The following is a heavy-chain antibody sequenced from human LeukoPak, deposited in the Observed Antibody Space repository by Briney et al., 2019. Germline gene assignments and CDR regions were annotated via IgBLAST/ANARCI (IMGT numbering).Heavy chain of an antibody. CDR3: ARAPNIYSSTWYLAY. CDR2: ITTSGNT. D-gene: IGHD6-13*01. J-gene: IGHJ4*02. CDR1: GASISNYH. Sequence: PSETLPLTCSVSGASISNYHWNWVRQTAGSGLEWIGRITTSGNTNYNPSLKGRVTVSLDTSKNQFSLIVTSVTAADTAVYYCARAPNIYSSTWYLAYWGQGTLVTVSS. V-gene: IGHV4-4*07.